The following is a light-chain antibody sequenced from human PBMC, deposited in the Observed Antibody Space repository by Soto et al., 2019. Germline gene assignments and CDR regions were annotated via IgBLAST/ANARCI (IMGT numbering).Light chain of an antibody. CDR2: GAS. CDR3: QQYNNWLPA. V-gene: IGKV3-15*01. J-gene: IGKJ1*01. CDR1: QSVSSN. Sequence: EIVMTQSPATLSVSPGERATLSCRARQSVSSNLAWYQQKPGQAPRLLIYGASTRATGIPARFSGSGSGTEFTLTISSLQSEDCAVYYCQQYNNWLPAFGQGTKVEIK.